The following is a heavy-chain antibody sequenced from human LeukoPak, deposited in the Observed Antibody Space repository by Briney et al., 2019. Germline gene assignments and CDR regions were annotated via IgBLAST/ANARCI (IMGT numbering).Heavy chain of an antibody. CDR1: GDSVSSNSAA. J-gene: IGHJ2*01. CDR3: ARLFPHDYGGNSGWYFDL. D-gene: IGHD4-23*01. CDR2: TYYRSKWYN. V-gene: IGHV6-1*01. Sequence: SQTLSLTCAISGDSVSSNSAAWNWIRQSPSRGLEWLGRTYYRSKWYNDYAVSVKSRITINPDTSKNQFSLQLNSVTPEDTAVYYCARLFPHDYGGNSGWYFDLWGRGTLVTVSS.